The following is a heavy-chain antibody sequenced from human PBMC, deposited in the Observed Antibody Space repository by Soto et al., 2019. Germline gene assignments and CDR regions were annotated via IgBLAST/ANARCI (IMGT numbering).Heavy chain of an antibody. D-gene: IGHD3-3*01. CDR3: VRRGELGAFWYMDV. CDR2: ILSSCEH. J-gene: IGHJ6*03. Sequence: QVTLKESGPVLVKPTETLTLTCTVSGFSLSDAKMGVSWIRQPPGKALDWLAYILSSCEHSYITSLGGRITITKNTSKNQMVLTMANMDPVETGTNYRVRRGELGAFWYMDVGAVGTTV. CDR1: GFSLSDAKMG. V-gene: IGHV2-26*01.